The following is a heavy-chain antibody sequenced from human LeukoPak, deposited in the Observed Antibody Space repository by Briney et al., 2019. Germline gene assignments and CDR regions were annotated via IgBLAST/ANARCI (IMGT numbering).Heavy chain of an antibody. Sequence: SETLSLSCAVYGGSFSGYYWSWIRQPPGKGLEWIGEINHSGSTNYNPSLKSRVTISVDTSKNQFSLKLSSVTAADTAVYYCARGSTLHQSGYSYGFWGQGTLVTVSS. CDR3: ARGSTLHQSGYSYGF. CDR2: INHSGST. V-gene: IGHV4-34*01. D-gene: IGHD5-18*01. J-gene: IGHJ4*02. CDR1: GGSFSGYY.